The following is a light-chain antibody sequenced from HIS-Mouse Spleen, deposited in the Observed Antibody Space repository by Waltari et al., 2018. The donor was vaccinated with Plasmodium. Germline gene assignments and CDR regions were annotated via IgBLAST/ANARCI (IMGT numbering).Light chain of an antibody. CDR3: CSYAGSSTWV. J-gene: IGLJ3*02. Sequence: QSALTQPRSVSGSPGQSVTISCTGTSSDVGGYNYVSWYQQHPGKAPKLMIYEGSKRPSGVSNRFSGAKSGNTAPLTISGLQAEDEADYYCCSYAGSSTWVFGGGTKLTVL. CDR1: SSDVGGYNY. CDR2: EGS. V-gene: IGLV2-23*01.